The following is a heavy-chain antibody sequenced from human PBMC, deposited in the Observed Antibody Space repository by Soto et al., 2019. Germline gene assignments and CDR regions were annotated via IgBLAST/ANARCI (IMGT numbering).Heavy chain of an antibody. J-gene: IGHJ4*02. CDR2: ISGSTGSA. D-gene: IGHD2-21*02. V-gene: IGHV3-23*01. CDR1: GFTFSSYA. CDR3: AEGRGSGGDCCAFDY. Sequence: EVQLLESGGGLVQPGGSLRLSCAASGFTFSSYAMSWVRQAPGKGLEWVSAISGSTGSAYYADSVRGRFTISRDNSKNTLDLQMNSLRAEDTAVYYCAEGRGSGGDCCAFDYWGQGTLVTVSS.